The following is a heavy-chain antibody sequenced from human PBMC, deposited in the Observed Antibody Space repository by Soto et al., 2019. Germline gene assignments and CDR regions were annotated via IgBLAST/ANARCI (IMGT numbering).Heavy chain of an antibody. CDR2: IKQDGSEK. CDR3: ERILGKWLVHDAFDI. V-gene: IGHV3-7*03. CDR1: GFTFSSYW. Sequence: GGSLRLSCAASGFTFSSYWMSWVRQAPGKGLEWVANIKQDGSEKYYVDSVKGRFTISRDNAKSSLYLQMNSLRAEDTAVYYCERILGKWLVHDAFDIWGQGTMVTVSS. J-gene: IGHJ3*02. D-gene: IGHD6-19*01.